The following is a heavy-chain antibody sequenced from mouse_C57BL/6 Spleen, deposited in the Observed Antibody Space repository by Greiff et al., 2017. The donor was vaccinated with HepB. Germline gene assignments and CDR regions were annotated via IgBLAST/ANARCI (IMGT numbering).Heavy chain of an antibody. CDR1: GYTFTDYN. V-gene: IGHV1-22*01. CDR2: INPNNGGT. Sequence: VHVKQSGPELVKPGASVKMSCKASGYTFTDYNMHWVKQSHGKSLEWIGYINPNNGGTSYNQKFKGKATLTVNKSSSTAYMELRSLTSEDSAVYYCAQTGNYYGSSWFAYWGQGTLVTVSA. CDR3: AQTGNYYGSSWFAY. D-gene: IGHD1-1*01. J-gene: IGHJ3*01.